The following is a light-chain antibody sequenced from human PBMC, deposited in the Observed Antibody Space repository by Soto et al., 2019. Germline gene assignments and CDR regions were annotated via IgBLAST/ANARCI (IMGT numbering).Light chain of an antibody. CDR3: QQFNNWPVT. Sequence: TQMTQSPSSLSASVGDRVTITCRASQNVRSYLNWYQQKPGKAPNLLISETSTLESGVPSRFSGTASGTDFTLTINSLQPEDFATYYCQQFNNWPVTFGPGTKVDIK. CDR1: QNVRSY. J-gene: IGKJ3*01. CDR2: ETS. V-gene: IGKV1D-13*01.